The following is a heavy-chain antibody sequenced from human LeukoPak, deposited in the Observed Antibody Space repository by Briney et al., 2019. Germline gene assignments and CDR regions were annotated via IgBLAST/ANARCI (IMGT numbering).Heavy chain of an antibody. V-gene: IGHV4-59*01. CDR2: IYYSGST. CDR1: GGSISSYY. J-gene: IGHJ3*02. Sequence: SETLSLTGTVSGGSISSYYWSWIRQPPGKGLEWRGYIYYSGSTNYNPSLKSRVTISVDTSKNQFSLKLSSVTAADTAVYYCARSVVVVAATLDPAFDIWGQGTMVTVSS. CDR3: ARSVVVVAATLDPAFDI. D-gene: IGHD2-15*01.